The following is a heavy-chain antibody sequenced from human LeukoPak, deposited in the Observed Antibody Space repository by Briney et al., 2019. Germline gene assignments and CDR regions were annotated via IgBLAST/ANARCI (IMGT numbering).Heavy chain of an antibody. J-gene: IGHJ6*02. D-gene: IGHD6-19*01. CDR1: GFTLTISA. CDR2: ISVGSGNT. Sequence: GPTVKLSRKVSGFTLTISAMQGVTQPRGQRLEWVVCISVGSGNTNYAEKFQERVTITRDMSTSTAYMELSSLRSEDTAVYYCAADRGSGWKYYYYGMDVWAQGTTVTVSS. V-gene: IGHV1-58*02. CDR3: AADRGSGWKYYYYGMDV.